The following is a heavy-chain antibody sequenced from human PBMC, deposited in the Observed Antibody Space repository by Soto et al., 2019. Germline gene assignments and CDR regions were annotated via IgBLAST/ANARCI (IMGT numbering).Heavy chain of an antibody. J-gene: IGHJ4*02. Sequence: SGPTLVNPTQTLTLTCTFSGFSLSTTAMCVSWIRQPPGKALEWLARIDWDDDKYYNTSLKTRLTISKDTSKNQVVLTVTNMDPVDTATYYCARIQHGSDSFDYWGPGTLVTVSS. CDR2: IDWDDDK. D-gene: IGHD2-21*02. V-gene: IGHV2-70*11. CDR3: ARIQHGSDSFDY. CDR1: GFSLSTTAMC.